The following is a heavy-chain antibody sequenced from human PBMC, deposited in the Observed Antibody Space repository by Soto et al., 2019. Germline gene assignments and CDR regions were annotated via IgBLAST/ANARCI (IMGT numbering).Heavy chain of an antibody. CDR1: GYTFTSYG. Sequence: QVQLVQSGAEVKKPGASVKVSCKASGYTFTSYGISWVRPAPGQGLEWMGWTRAYNGNTNYAQKLQGRVTMTADTTTSTGSMELRRLSSDDTAVYYCARDAPPADYWGQGHRVTVSS. CDR3: ARDAPPADY. V-gene: IGHV1-18*01. CDR2: TRAYNGNT. J-gene: IGHJ4*02.